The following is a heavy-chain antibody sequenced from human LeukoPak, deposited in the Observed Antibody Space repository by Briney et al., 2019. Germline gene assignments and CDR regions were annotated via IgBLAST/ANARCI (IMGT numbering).Heavy chain of an antibody. CDR1: GCTFPRYW. Sequence: GASLQISCQGAGCTFPRYWIDWVRRLPGKSLEWMGIIYPGDSDTRYSPSFQGQVTISVDKSKNTAYLQWSSLRASDTAMYYCARQTAMGRSGDYWGQGTLVTGSS. J-gene: IGHJ4*02. CDR2: IYPGDSDT. V-gene: IGHV5-51*01. CDR3: ARQTAMGRSGDY. D-gene: IGHD7-27*01.